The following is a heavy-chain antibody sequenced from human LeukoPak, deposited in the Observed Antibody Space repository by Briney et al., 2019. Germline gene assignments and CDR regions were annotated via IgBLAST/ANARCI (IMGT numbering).Heavy chain of an antibody. CDR1: GGSISGYY. J-gene: IGHJ4*02. D-gene: IGHD3-16*01. CDR3: ARRVEEGALFDY. V-gene: IGHV4-59*01. CDR2: IYYTGST. Sequence: PSETLSLTCTVSGGSISGYYWSWIRQPPGKGLEWLAYIYYTGSTNYNPSLKSRVTISVDTSKNQFSLELSSVTAADTAVYYCARRVEEGALFDYWGQGTLVTVSS.